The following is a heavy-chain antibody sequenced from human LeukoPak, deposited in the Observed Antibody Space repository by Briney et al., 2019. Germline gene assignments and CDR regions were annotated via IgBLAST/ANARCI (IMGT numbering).Heavy chain of an antibody. J-gene: IGHJ6*03. V-gene: IGHV1-69*05. CDR3: ASSQQLVRPQRYYYYYYYMDV. CDR1: GGTFSSYA. CDR2: IIPIFGTA. Sequence: ASVKVSCKASGGTFSSYATSWVRQAPGQGLEWMGGIIPIFGTANYAQKFQGRVTITTDESTSTAYMELSSLRSEDTAVYYCASSQQLVRPQRYYYYYYYMDVWGKGTTVTVSS. D-gene: IGHD6-13*01.